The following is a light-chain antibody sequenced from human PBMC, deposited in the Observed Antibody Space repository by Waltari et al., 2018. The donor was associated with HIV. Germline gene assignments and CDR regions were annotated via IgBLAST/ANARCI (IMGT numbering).Light chain of an antibody. CDR1: QRVTSSY. V-gene: IGKV3-20*01. CDR3: QQYSRSPLT. J-gene: IGKJ2*01. Sequence: ELVLTQSPGTLSLSPGARATLSCRASQRVTSSYLAWYQQKPGQAPRLLIYGASSRATGSPDRFSGSGSGTDFTLTISRLEPEDVAVYYCQQYSRSPLTFGQGTKLEIK. CDR2: GAS.